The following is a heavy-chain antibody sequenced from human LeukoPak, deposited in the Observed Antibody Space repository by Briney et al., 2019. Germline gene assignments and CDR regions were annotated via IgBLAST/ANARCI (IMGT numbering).Heavy chain of an antibody. CDR1: GFTVSSNY. V-gene: IGHV3-66*02. J-gene: IGHJ5*02. CDR3: AREGFYDSSGYYYGLFDP. D-gene: IGHD3-22*01. Sequence: GGSLRLSCAASGFTVSSNYMSWVRQAPGKGLEWVSVIYSGGSTYYADSVKGRFTISRDNSKNTLYLQLNSLRAEDTAVYYCAREGFYDSSGYYYGLFDPWGQGTLVTVSS. CDR2: IYSGGST.